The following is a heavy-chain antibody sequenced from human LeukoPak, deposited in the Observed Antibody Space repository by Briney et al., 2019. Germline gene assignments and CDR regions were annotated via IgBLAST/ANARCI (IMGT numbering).Heavy chain of an antibody. D-gene: IGHD6-19*01. Sequence: PSETLSLTCAVYGGSFSGYYWSWIRQPPGKGLEWIGEINHSGSTNYNPSLKSRVTISVDTSKNQFSLKLSSVTAADTAVYYCARALAVAGPDSQHWGQGTLVTVSS. CDR2: INHSGST. CDR1: GGSFSGYY. CDR3: ARALAVAGPDSQH. V-gene: IGHV4-34*01. J-gene: IGHJ1*01.